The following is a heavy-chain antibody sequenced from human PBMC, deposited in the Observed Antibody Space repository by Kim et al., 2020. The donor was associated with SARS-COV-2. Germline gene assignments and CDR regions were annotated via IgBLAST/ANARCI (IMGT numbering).Heavy chain of an antibody. J-gene: IGHJ4*02. V-gene: IGHV4-4*08. CDR2: VFHNGEA. Sequence: SETLSLTCSVSGCSIKSYYWNWVRQPPGKGLEWIGYVFHNGEARYSPSLKRRVTLSVDTSKSQFSLRLTSVTAADTAVYYCAKWNSNWRAYDVWGPGTL. D-gene: IGHD3-16*01. CDR3: AKWNSNWRAYDV. CDR1: GCSIKSYY.